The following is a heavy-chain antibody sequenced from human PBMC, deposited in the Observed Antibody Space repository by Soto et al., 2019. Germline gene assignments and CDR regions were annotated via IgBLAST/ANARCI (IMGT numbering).Heavy chain of an antibody. CDR1: GFTFSSYS. J-gene: IGHJ3*02. V-gene: IGHV3-21*01. Sequence: GSLRLSCAASGFTFSSYSMNWVRQAPGKGLEWVSSIGSSSSYIYYADSVKGRFTISRDNAKNSLYLQMNSLRAEDTAVYYCAREVYPDAFDIWGQGTMVTVSS. CDR3: AREVYPDAFDI. CDR2: IGSSSSYI.